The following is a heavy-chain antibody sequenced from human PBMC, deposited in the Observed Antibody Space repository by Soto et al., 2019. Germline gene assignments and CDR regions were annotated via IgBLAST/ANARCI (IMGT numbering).Heavy chain of an antibody. CDR1: GFTFSNAW. V-gene: IGHV3-15*01. CDR2: IKSKTDGGTT. D-gene: IGHD3-9*01. Sequence: GGSLRLSCAASGFTFSNAWMSWVRQAPGKGLEWVGRIKSKTDGGTTDSAEPVKGRFTISRVDSKNTLYLQMNSLKTEDTAVYYCTTDSCYDILTGYYNCYYYYYMDVWGKGTTVTVSS. J-gene: IGHJ6*03. CDR3: TTDSCYDILTGYYNCYYYYYMDV.